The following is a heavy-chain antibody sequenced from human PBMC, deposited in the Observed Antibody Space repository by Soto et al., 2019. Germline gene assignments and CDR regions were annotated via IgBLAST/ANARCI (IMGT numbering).Heavy chain of an antibody. D-gene: IGHD3-22*01. J-gene: IGHJ4*02. CDR1: GYSFNTYW. V-gene: IGHV5-51*01. Sequence: EVQLVQSGAEVKKTGESLKISCKASGYSFNTYWIGWVRQLPGKGLEWMGIIYPDDSDTRYSPSFQGQVTISANKSFTTVYLQWNSLKASHTAIYYCARQGYYDSSGFFNFDHWGQGTLVTVSS. CDR2: IYPDDSDT. CDR3: ARQGYYDSSGFFNFDH.